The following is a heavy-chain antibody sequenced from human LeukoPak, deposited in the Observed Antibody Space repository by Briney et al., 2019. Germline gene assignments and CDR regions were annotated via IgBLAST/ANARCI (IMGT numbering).Heavy chain of an antibody. D-gene: IGHD3-10*01. CDR2: IYSGGST. CDR3: ARDSYYYGSGSYYNVGHYYYYGMDV. CDR1: GFTVSSNY. Sequence: GGSLRLSCAASGFTVSSNYMSWVRQAPGKGLEWVSVIYSGGSTYYADSVKGRFTISRDNSKNTLYLQMNSLRAEDTAVYYCARDSYYYGSGSYYNVGHYYYYGMDVWGKGTTVTVSS. J-gene: IGHJ6*04. V-gene: IGHV3-53*01.